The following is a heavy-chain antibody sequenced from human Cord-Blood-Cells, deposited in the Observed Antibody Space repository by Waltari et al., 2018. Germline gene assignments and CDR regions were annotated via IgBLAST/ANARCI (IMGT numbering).Heavy chain of an antibody. V-gene: IGHV4-34*01. CDR3: ARGPYDSSGYYFYY. J-gene: IGHJ4*02. Sequence: QVQLQQWGAGLLKPSEPLSLTCAVYGGSFSGDYWSWIRQPPGKGLEWIGEINHSGSTNYNPSLKSRVTISVDTSKNQFSLKLSSVTAADTAVYYCARGPYDSSGYYFYYWGQGTLVTVSS. CDR1: GGSFSGDY. D-gene: IGHD3-22*01. CDR2: INHSGST.